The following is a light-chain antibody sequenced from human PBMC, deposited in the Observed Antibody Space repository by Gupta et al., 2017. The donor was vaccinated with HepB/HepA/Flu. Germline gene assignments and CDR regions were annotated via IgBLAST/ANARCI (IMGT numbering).Light chain of an antibody. CDR3: AVWDDGWV. CDR1: SSNIGNNY. CDR2: RDN. V-gene: IGLV1-47*01. Sequence: QSGVTQSPSASGTPGQRVTISCSGSSSNIGNNYVYWYQQLPGTAPKLFIYRDNQRPSGVPDRFSGSKSGTIASLAISGLRVEDEADYYCAVWDDGWVFGGGTKLTVL. J-gene: IGLJ3*02.